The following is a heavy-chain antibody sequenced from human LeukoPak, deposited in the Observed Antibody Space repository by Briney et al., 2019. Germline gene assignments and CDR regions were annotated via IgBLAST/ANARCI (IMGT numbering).Heavy chain of an antibody. CDR2: IWYDGSNK. Sequence: GGFLRLSCAASGFTFSSYGMHWVRQAPGKGLEWVAVIWYDGSNKYYADSVKGRFTISRDNSKNTLYLQMNSLRAEDTAVYYCARAPTNYYDSSGQTTWGQGTLVTVSS. J-gene: IGHJ5*02. V-gene: IGHV3-33*01. D-gene: IGHD3-22*01. CDR3: ARAPTNYYDSSGQTT. CDR1: GFTFSSYG.